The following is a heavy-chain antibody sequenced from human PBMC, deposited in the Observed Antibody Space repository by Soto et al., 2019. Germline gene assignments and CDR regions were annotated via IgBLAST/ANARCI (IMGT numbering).Heavy chain of an antibody. D-gene: IGHD6-13*01. Sequence: SETLSLTCTVSGVSISSGGYYWSWIRQHPGRGLEWIGYIYYSGSTYYNPSLKSRVTISVDTSKNQFSLKLSSVTAADTAVYYCARSGSSSWLSIIDYWGQGTLVTVSS. CDR3: ARSGSSSWLSIIDY. CDR1: GVSISSGGYY. V-gene: IGHV4-31*03. J-gene: IGHJ4*02. CDR2: IYYSGST.